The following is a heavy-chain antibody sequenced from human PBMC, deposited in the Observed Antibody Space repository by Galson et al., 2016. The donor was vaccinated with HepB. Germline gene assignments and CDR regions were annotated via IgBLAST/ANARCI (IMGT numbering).Heavy chain of an antibody. D-gene: IGHD2-21*01. CDR2: IWYDGSSK. V-gene: IGHV3-33*01. J-gene: IGHJ4*02. CDR1: GFTFSNYA. Sequence: SLRLSCAASGFTFSNYAMHWVRQAPGKGLEWVAVIWYDGSSKYYIDSVKGRFTISRDNSKNTLNLQMSSLRAEDTAVYYCARIPDSWGQGTLVIVSS. CDR3: ARIPDS.